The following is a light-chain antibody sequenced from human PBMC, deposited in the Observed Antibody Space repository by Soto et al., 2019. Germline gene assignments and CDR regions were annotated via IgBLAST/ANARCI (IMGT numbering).Light chain of an antibody. Sequence: DIQMTQSPSTLSASVGDRVTITCRASQSVSAWLAWYQQRPGKAPKLLIYKASSLESGVPSRFSGRGSGTEFTLTISSLQPDDFATYYCQQYNYYPTFGQGTRLEIK. CDR1: QSVSAW. CDR3: QQYNYYPT. J-gene: IGKJ5*01. CDR2: KAS. V-gene: IGKV1-5*03.